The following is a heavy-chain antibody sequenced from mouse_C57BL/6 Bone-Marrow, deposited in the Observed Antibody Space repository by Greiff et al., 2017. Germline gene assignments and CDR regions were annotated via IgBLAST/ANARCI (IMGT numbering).Heavy chain of an antibody. CDR1: GFTFSSYG. D-gene: IGHD2-1*01. CDR3: ATMVTTNAMDY. CDR2: ISSGGSYT. Sequence: EVKLMESGGDLVKPGGSLNLSCAASGFTFSSYGMSWVRQTPDKRLEWVATISSGGSYTYYPDSVKGRFTISRDNAKNTLYLKMSCLKSENTAMYYCATMVTTNAMDYWGQGTSVTVSS. J-gene: IGHJ4*01. V-gene: IGHV5-6*01.